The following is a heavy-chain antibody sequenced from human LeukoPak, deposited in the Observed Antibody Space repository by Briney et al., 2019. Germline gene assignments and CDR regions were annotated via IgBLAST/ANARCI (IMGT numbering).Heavy chain of an antibody. CDR3: ARDNRQYDILTGYGYYYYMDV. CDR1: GFTFSSYS. V-gene: IGHV3-21*01. J-gene: IGHJ6*03. D-gene: IGHD3-9*01. Sequence: GGSLRLSCAASGFTFSSYSMNWVRQAPGKGLEWVSSISSSSSYIYYADSVKGRFTISRDNAKNSLYLQMNSLRAEDTAVYYCARDNRQYDILTGYGYYYYMDVWGKGTTVTVSS. CDR2: ISSSSSYI.